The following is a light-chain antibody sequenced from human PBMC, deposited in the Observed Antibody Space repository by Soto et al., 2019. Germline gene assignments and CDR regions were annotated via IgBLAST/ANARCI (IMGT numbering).Light chain of an antibody. V-gene: IGLV2-14*01. J-gene: IGLJ3*02. CDR2: EVF. CDR1: SSDVGTNKY. Sequence: QSALTQPASVSGSPGQSITISRTGTSSDVGTNKYVSWYQQHPGKAPQLIIYEVFNRPSGVSNRFSVSKSGNTASLTISGLQAEDEADYYCSSYTPTTWVFGGGTKLTVL. CDR3: SSYTPTTWV.